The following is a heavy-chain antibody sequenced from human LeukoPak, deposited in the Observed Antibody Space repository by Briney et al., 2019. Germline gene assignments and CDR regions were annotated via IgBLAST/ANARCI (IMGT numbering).Heavy chain of an antibody. CDR2: ISVSGGST. J-gene: IGHJ4*02. D-gene: IGHD3-22*01. CDR3: AKGRSGYYDSPLDY. CDR1: GFTFSRYA. Sequence: GSLRLSCAASGFTFSRYAMSWVRQAPGKGLEWVSPISVSGGSTYYPDSVKGRFTISRDNSKNTLYLQMNSLRAEDTAIYYCAKGRSGYYDSPLDYWGQGTLVTVSS. V-gene: IGHV3-23*01.